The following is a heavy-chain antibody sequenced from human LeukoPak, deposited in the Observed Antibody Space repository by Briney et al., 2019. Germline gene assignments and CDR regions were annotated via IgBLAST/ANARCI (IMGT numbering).Heavy chain of an antibody. CDR3: ASGEMATIFY. CDR1: GGSISSYY. D-gene: IGHD5-24*01. Sequence: SETLSLTCTVSGGSISSYYWSWIRQPPGKGLEWIGYIYYSGSTNYNPSLKSRVTISVDTSKNQFSPKLSSVTAADTAVYYCASGEMATIFYWGQGTLVTVSS. J-gene: IGHJ4*02. CDR2: IYYSGST. V-gene: IGHV4-59*01.